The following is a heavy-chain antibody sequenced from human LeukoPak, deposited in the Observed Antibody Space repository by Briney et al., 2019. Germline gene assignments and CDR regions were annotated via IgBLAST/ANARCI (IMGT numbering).Heavy chain of an antibody. V-gene: IGHV3-30*02. CDR1: GFTFSSNG. D-gene: IGHD2-2*01. CDR2: IRYDGSNK. CDR3: AKDRMGDIVVVPAAIRFDP. J-gene: IGHJ5*02. Sequence: PGGSLTLSCAAAGFTFSSNGMHWVRQAPGKGLEWVAFIRYDGSNKYYADYVKGRFTISRDNSKNTLYLQMNSLRAEDTAVYYCAKDRMGDIVVVPAAIRFDPWGQGTPVTVSS.